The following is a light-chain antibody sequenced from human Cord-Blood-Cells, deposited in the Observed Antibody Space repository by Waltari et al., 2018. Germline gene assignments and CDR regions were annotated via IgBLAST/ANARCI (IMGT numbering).Light chain of an antibody. CDR1: RGSIASTH. CDR2: EDN. V-gene: IGLV6-57*01. Sequence: NFMLTQPHSVSESPGKTVTISCTRSRGSIASTHVQWYQQRPGSSPTPVIYEDNQRPSGVPDRFSGSIDSSSNSASLTISGLKTEDEADYYCQSHDSSNVVFGGGTKLTVL. J-gene: IGLJ2*01. CDR3: QSHDSSNVV.